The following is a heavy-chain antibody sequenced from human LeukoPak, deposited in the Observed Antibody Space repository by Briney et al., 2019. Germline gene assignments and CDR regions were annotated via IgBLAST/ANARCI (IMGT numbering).Heavy chain of an antibody. CDR3: ARQSGYTAMVPDY. D-gene: IGHD5-18*01. V-gene: IGHV4-39*01. J-gene: IGHJ4*02. Sequence: PSETLSLTCTVSGGSISSSSYYWGWIRQPPGKGLEWIGSIYYSGSTYYNPSLKSRVTISVDTSKNQFSLKLSSVTAADTAVYYCARQSGYTAMVPDYWGQGTLVTVSS. CDR1: GGSISSSSYY. CDR2: IYYSGST.